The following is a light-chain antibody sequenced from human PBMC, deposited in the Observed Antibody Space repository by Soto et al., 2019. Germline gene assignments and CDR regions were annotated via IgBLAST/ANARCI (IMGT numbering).Light chain of an antibody. V-gene: IGLV2-14*01. CDR1: SSDVGGYDY. CDR2: DVS. J-gene: IGLJ1*01. CDR3: SSYTSSINLGV. Sequence: QSALTQPASVSGSPGQSITISCTGTSSDVGGYDYVSWYQQHPGKAPKLMIYDVSSRPSGVSNRFSGSKSGNTASLTISGLQDEDEADYYCSSYTSSINLGVFGTGTKVTVL.